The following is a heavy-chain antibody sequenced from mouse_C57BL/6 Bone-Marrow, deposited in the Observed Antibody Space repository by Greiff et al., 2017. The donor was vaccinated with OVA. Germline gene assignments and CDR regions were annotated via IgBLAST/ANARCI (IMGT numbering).Heavy chain of an antibody. CDR3: ARWGWLPYYFDY. D-gene: IGHD2-3*01. CDR1: GYTFTSYW. J-gene: IGHJ2*01. V-gene: IGHV1-50*01. CDR2: IDPSDSYT. Sequence: QVHVKQPGAELVKPGASVKLSCKASGYTFTSYWMQWVKQRPGQGLEWIGEIDPSDSYTNYNQKFKGKATLTVDTSSSTAYMQLSSLTSEYSAVYYCARWGWLPYYFDYWGQGTTLTVSS.